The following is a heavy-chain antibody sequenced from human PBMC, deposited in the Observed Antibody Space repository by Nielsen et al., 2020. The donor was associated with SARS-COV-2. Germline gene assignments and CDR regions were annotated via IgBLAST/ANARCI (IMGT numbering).Heavy chain of an antibody. D-gene: IGHD3-10*01. CDR1: GGSISSYY. CDR3: ARDSGGFGELLGY. J-gene: IGHJ4*02. Sequence: SETLSLTCTVSGGSISSYYWGWIRQPPGKGLEWIGSIYYSGSTYYNPSLKSRVTISVDTSKNQFSLKLSSVTAADTAVYYCARDSGGFGELLGYWGQGTLVTVSS. CDR2: IYYSGST. V-gene: IGHV4-39*07.